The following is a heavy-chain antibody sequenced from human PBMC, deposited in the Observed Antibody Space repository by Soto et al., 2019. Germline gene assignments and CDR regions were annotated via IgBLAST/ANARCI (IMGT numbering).Heavy chain of an antibody. J-gene: IGHJ4*02. Sequence: GGSLRLSCAASGFTFSSYAMSWVRQAPGKGLEWVSAISGSGGSTYYADSVKGRFTISRDNSKNTLYLQMNSLRAEDTAVYYCAKDWSNANYYDSSGYSGGFDYWGQGTLVTAS. D-gene: IGHD3-22*01. CDR1: GFTFSSYA. V-gene: IGHV3-23*01. CDR3: AKDWSNANYYDSSGYSGGFDY. CDR2: ISGSGGST.